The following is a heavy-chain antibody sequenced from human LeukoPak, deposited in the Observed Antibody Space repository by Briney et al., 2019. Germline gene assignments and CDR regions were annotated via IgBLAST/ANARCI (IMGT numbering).Heavy chain of an antibody. CDR1: GWSFSGYY. CDR3: ARGLGDGCNSPFDY. D-gene: IGHD5-24*01. Sequence: TSETLSLTCAVYGWSFSGYYWSWIRQPPGKGLEWIAEINHSGSTNYNPSLKSRVTILVDTSENEFSLKLSSVTAPNAAVYYCARGLGDGCNSPFDYWGQGTLSPSPQ. V-gene: IGHV4-34*01. J-gene: IGHJ4*02. CDR2: INHSGST.